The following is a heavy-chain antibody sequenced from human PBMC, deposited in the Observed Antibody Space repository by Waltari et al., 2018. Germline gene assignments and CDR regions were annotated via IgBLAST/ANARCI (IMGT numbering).Heavy chain of an antibody. Sequence: EVQLLESGGGLAQPGGSLRLSCDASEFPFSNYAMSWVRQAPGKGLEWISGISGSGDSTYYADSVTGRFTISRDNSKNTLYLQMNSLRAEDTAVYYCANSTLKGYYWGQGTLVTVSS. J-gene: IGHJ4*02. CDR3: ANSTLKGYY. V-gene: IGHV3-23*01. CDR1: EFPFSNYA. CDR2: ISGSGDST.